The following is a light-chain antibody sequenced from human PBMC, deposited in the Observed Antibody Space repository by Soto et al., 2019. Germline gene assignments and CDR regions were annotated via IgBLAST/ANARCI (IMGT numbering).Light chain of an antibody. V-gene: IGKV3-11*01. CDR2: DAS. J-gene: IGKJ5*01. CDR1: QSVSSY. Sequence: EIVLTQSPATLSLSPGEKATLSCRASQSVSSYLAWYQQKPGQAPRLLIYDASNRATGIPARFSGSGSGTEFTLTISSLQSEDFAVYYCQQYHNWPITFGQGTRLEIK. CDR3: QQYHNWPIT.